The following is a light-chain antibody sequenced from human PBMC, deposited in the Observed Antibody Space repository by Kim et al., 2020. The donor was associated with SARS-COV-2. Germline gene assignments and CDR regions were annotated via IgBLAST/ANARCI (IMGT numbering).Light chain of an antibody. Sequence: QSVLTQPPSVSAAPGQKVTISCSGSSSNIGNNYVSWYQQLPGTAPKLLIYANNKRPSGIPDRFSGSKSGTSATLGITGLQTGDEADYYCGTWDSSLSVWVFGGGTQLTVL. CDR2: ANN. V-gene: IGLV1-51*01. J-gene: IGLJ3*02. CDR3: GTWDSSLSVWV. CDR1: SSNIGNNY.